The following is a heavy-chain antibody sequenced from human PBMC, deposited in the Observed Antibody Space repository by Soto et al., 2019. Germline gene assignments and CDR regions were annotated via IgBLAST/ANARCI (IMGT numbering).Heavy chain of an antibody. D-gene: IGHD5-18*01. CDR3: ARGRTAMAHFDY. CDR1: GFTFSSYS. J-gene: IGHJ4*02. CDR2: ISSSSSYI. V-gene: IGHV3-21*01. Sequence: EVPLVESGGGLVKPGGSLRLSCAASGFTFSSYSMNWVRQAPGKGLEWVSSISSSSSYIYYADSVKGRFTISRDNAKNSLYLQMNSLRAEDTAVYYCARGRTAMAHFDYWGQGTLVTVSS.